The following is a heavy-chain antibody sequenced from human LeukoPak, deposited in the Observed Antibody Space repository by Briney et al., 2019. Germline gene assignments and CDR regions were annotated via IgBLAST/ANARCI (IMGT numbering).Heavy chain of an antibody. D-gene: IGHD5-24*01. J-gene: IGHJ4*02. CDR3: ARVAGRWLPARYFDY. Sequence: PSETLYLTCTVPGGSIISHYWSWIRQPTGKGLEWIGYIYYSGSTNYNPSHKSRVTISVDTSKNQFSLKLSSVTAADTAVYYCARVAGRWLPARYFDYWGLGTLVTVSS. CDR1: GGSIISHY. V-gene: IGHV4-59*11. CDR2: IYYSGST.